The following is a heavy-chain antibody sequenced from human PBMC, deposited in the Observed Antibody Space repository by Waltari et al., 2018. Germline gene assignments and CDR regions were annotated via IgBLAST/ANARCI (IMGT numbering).Heavy chain of an antibody. D-gene: IGHD6-6*01. V-gene: IGHV3-48*03. Sequence: EVQLVASGGGLVQPGGSLRLSCAASGFPFSSYEMNWVRQAPGKGREWVSYISSSGSTIYYADSVKGRFTISRDNAKNSLYLQMNSLRAEDTAVYYCARDSAARLNAFDIWGQGT. CDR1: GFPFSSYE. CDR3: ARDSAARLNAFDI. CDR2: ISSSGSTI. J-gene: IGHJ3*02.